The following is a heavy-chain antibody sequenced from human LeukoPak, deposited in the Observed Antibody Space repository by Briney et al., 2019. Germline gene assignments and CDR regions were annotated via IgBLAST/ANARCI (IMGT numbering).Heavy chain of an antibody. CDR1: GGSFSGYY. CDR2: INHSGST. CDR3: ARRLGHNSRALDY. Sequence: SETLSLTCAVYGGSFSGYYWSWIRQPPGKGLEWVGEINHSGSTNYNPSLKSRVTISVDTSKNQFSLKLSSVTAPDTAVYYCARRLGHNSRALDYWGQGTLVTVSS. J-gene: IGHJ4*02. D-gene: IGHD1-1*01. V-gene: IGHV4-34*01.